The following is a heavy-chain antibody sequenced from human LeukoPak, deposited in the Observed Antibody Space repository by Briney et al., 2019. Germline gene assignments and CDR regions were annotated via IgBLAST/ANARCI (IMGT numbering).Heavy chain of an antibody. V-gene: IGHV3-23*01. D-gene: IGHD3-22*01. CDR1: GFTFSSYA. CDR3: AKLPTYHYDSSGYYYFEY. Sequence: PGGSLRLSCAASGFTFSSYAISWVRQAPRKGLEWVSTISGSGSRTYYADSVKGRFTISRDNSKNTLSLQMNSLRAEDTAVYYCAKLPTYHYDSSGYYYFEYWGQGTLVTVSS. J-gene: IGHJ4*02. CDR2: ISGSGSRT.